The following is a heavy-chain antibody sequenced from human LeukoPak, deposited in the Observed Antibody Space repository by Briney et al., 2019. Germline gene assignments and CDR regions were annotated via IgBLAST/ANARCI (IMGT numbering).Heavy chain of an antibody. CDR2: IFNSGGT. V-gene: IGHV3-53*01. CDR1: GFTVSSNY. CDR3: ARGPKYSYFNY. Sequence: GGSLRLSCAASGFTVSSNYMSWVRQAPGKGLEWVSVIFNSGGTYYADSVKGRFTFSRDNSKNTLYLQMNSLKAEDTAVYYCARGPKYSYFNYWGQGTLVTVSS. J-gene: IGHJ4*02. D-gene: IGHD5-18*01.